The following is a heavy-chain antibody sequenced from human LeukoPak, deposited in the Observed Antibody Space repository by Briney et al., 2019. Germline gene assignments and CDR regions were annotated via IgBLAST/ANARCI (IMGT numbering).Heavy chain of an antibody. CDR3: ARSTYSYGSGSYYPTSYYYYMDV. Sequence: PSETLSLTCTVSGGSISSSSYYWGWIRQPPGKGLEWIGSIYYSGSTYYNPSLKSRVTISVDTSKNQFSLKLSSVTAGDTAVYYCARSTYSYGSGSYYPTSYYYYMDVWGKGTTVTVSS. CDR1: GGSISSSSYY. J-gene: IGHJ6*03. CDR2: IYYSGST. V-gene: IGHV4-39*01. D-gene: IGHD3-10*01.